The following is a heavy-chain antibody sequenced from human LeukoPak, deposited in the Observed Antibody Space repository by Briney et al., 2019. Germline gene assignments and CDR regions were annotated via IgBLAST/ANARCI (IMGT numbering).Heavy chain of an antibody. CDR3: ARELTYYYDP. V-gene: IGHV3-23*01. J-gene: IGHJ5*02. Sequence: GGSLRLSCAASEFTFDNYAMSWVRQAPAKGREWVSGIIGSGYYSYYADSVKGGFTVSRDNSKTTLYLQMNSLRAEDTAVYYCARELTYYYDPWGQGTLVTVSS. D-gene: IGHD3-22*01. CDR2: IIGSGYYS. CDR1: EFTFDNYA.